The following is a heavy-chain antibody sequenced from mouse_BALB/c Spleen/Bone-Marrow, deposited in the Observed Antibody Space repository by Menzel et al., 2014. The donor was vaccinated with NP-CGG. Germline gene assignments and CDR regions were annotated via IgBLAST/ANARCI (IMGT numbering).Heavy chain of an antibody. CDR2: IYPSDSYT. J-gene: IGHJ4*01. CDR3: TRRDRYDYYAMDY. Sequence: QVHVKQSGAELVRPGASVKLSCKASGYTFTSYWINWVKQRPGQGLERIGNIYPSDSYTNYNQKFKDKATLTVDKSSSTAYMQLSSPTSEDSAVYYCTRRDRYDYYAMDYWGQGTSVTVSS. V-gene: IGHV1-69*02. D-gene: IGHD2-14*01. CDR1: GYTFTSYW.